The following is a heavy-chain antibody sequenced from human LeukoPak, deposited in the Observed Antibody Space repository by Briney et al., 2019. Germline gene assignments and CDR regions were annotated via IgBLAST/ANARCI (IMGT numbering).Heavy chain of an antibody. Sequence: GGSLRRSSVASGLAFSSHSMNWVRQAPAKGLEWVSSMSNTGHTFYADSVKGRFTISSDNAKNSLYLQMNSLRAEDTAVYYCAREWYGKQDLDYWGRGTLVTVSS. CDR1: GLAFSSHS. D-gene: IGHD2-15*01. V-gene: IGHV3-21*01. CDR3: AREWYGKQDLDY. J-gene: IGHJ4*02. CDR2: MSNTGHT.